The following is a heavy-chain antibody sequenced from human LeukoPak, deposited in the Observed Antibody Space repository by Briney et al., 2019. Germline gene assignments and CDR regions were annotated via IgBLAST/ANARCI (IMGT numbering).Heavy chain of an antibody. CDR1: GGSFSGYY. V-gene: IGHV4-34*01. D-gene: IGHD3-16*02. CDR3: ASARYDYVWGSYRY. J-gene: IGHJ4*02. CDR2: INHSGST. Sequence: SETLSLTCAVYGGSFSGYYWSWIRQPPGKRLEWIGEINHSGSTNYNPSLKSRVTISVDTSKNQFSLKLSSVTAADTAVYYCASARYDYVWGSYRYWGQGTLVTVSS.